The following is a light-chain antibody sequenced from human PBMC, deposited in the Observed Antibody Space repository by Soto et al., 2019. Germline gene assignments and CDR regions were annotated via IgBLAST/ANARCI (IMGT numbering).Light chain of an antibody. CDR3: CSYAGSSTFPYV. Sequence: QSVLTQPASVSGSPGQSITISCTGTSSEVGSYNLVSWYQHHPGKAPKLMIYEVSKRPSGVSNRFSGSKSGNTASLTISGLQAEYEADYYCCSYAGSSTFPYVFGTGTKVT. CDR1: SSEVGSYNL. V-gene: IGLV2-23*02. J-gene: IGLJ1*01. CDR2: EVS.